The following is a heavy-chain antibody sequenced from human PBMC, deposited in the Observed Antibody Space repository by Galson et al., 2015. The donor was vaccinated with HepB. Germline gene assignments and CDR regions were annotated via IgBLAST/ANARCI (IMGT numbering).Heavy chain of an antibody. V-gene: IGHV1-46*01. D-gene: IGHD1-26*01. CDR3: ARVPYSGSYRAYFDY. Sequence: SVKVSCKASGYTFTSYYMHWVRQAPGQGLEWMGIINPSGGSTSYAQKFQGRVTMTRDTSTSTVYMELSSLRSEDTAVYYCARVPYSGSYRAYFDYWGQGTLVTVSS. CDR1: GYTFTSYY. CDR2: INPSGGST. J-gene: IGHJ4*02.